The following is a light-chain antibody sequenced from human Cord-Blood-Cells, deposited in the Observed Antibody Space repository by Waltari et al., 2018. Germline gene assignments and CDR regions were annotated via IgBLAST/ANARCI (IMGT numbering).Light chain of an antibody. Sequence: DIQMTQSPSSLSASVGDRVSITCQASQDISNYLNWYQQKPGKAPKLLIYDASNCETGVPSRFSGRGSGTDFTFTISSLQPEDIATYYCQQYDNLPLTFGGGTKVEIK. J-gene: IGKJ4*01. CDR2: DAS. V-gene: IGKV1-33*01. CDR1: QDISNY. CDR3: QQYDNLPLT.